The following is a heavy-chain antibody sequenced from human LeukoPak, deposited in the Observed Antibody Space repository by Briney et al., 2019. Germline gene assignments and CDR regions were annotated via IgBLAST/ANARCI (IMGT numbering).Heavy chain of an antibody. D-gene: IGHD4-23*01. CDR1: GYTFTSYG. CDR3: ARDLRGTVAYFDY. CDR2: ITAYNADT. Sequence: SVKVSCKASGYTFTSYGISWVRQAPGQGLEWMGWITAYNADTNYAPKLQGRVTVTTDTSTSTAYMELRSLRSDDTAVYYCARDLRGTVAYFDYWGQGTLVTVSS. V-gene: IGHV1-18*01. J-gene: IGHJ4*02.